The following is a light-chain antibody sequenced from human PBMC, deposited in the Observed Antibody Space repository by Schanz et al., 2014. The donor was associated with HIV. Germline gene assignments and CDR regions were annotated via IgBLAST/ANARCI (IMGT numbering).Light chain of an antibody. CDR2: PAS. CDR3: QQYNSHST. V-gene: IGKV1-39*01. Sequence: DIQMTQSPSSLSASVGDRVTITCRASQSFTNYLNWSQQNPGKAPKVLIYPASSLQSGVPSRFSGSGSGTEFTLTISSLQPEDFATYYCQQYNSHSTFGQGTKVEIK. J-gene: IGKJ1*01. CDR1: QSFTNY.